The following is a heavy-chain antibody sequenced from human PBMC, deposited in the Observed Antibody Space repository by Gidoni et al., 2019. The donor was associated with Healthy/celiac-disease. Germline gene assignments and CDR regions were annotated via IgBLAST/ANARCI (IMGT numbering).Heavy chain of an antibody. CDR3: VKDRNIAARSEFDY. J-gene: IGHJ4*02. Sequence: GSTYHADSVKGRFTISRDNSKNTLYLQMSSLRAEDTAVYYCVKDRNIAARSEFDYWGQGTLVTVSS. V-gene: IGHV3-64D*08. CDR2: GST. D-gene: IGHD6-6*01.